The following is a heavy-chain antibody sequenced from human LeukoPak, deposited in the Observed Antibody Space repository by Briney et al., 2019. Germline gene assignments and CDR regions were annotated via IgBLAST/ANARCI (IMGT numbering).Heavy chain of an antibody. D-gene: IGHD3-22*01. J-gene: IGHJ4*02. CDR1: GFTFPSYD. CDR3: ARSYDTSGYCDY. Sequence: ASVKVSCKASGFTFPSYDINWVRQATGQGLEWMGWINPNSGNTGYAQKFQGRVTMTRNTSISTAYMELSSLRSEDAAVYYCARSYDTSGYCDYWGQGTLVTVSS. CDR2: INPNSGNT. V-gene: IGHV1-8*01.